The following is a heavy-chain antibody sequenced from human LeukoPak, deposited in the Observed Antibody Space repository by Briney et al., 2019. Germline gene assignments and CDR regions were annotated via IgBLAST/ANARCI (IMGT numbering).Heavy chain of an antibody. Sequence: SETLSLTCAVYGGSFSGYYWSWIRQPPGKGLEWIGEINHSGSTNYNPSLKSRVTISVDTSKNQFSLKLSSVTAADTAAYYCARGWYSSSRNWFDPWGQGTLVTVSS. D-gene: IGHD6-13*01. V-gene: IGHV4-34*01. J-gene: IGHJ5*02. CDR1: GGSFSGYY. CDR3: ARGWYSSSRNWFDP. CDR2: INHSGST.